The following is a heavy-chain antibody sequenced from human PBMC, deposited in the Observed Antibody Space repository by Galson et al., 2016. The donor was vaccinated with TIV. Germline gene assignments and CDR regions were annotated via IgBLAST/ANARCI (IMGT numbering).Heavy chain of an antibody. CDR3: VNILKTNTYDS. CDR2: IIPLSHTP. J-gene: IGHJ4*02. V-gene: IGHV1-69*06. CDR1: GGTLTSYA. Sequence: SVKVSCKASGGTLTSYAINWVRQAPGQGLEWMGGIIPLSHTPNYAQKYHDRITIVADKSTGTVYMELRRLTSEDTAVYYCVNILKTNTYDSWGRGTLVTVSS. D-gene: IGHD3-9*01.